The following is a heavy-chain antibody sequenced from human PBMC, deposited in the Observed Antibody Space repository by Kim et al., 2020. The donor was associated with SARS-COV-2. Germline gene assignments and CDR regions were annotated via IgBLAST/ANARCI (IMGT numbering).Heavy chain of an antibody. Sequence: SETLSLTCAVYGGSFSGYYWSWIRQPPGKGLEWIGEINHSGSTNYNPSLKSRVTISVDTSKNQFSLKLSSVTAADTAVYYCARGGYCTNGVCYTPIDYWGQGTLVTVSS. CDR2: INHSGST. D-gene: IGHD2-8*01. CDR3: ARGGYCTNGVCYTPIDY. V-gene: IGHV4-34*01. CDR1: GGSFSGYY. J-gene: IGHJ4*02.